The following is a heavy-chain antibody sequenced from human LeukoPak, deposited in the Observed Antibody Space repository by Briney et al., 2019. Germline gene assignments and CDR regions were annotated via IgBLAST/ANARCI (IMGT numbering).Heavy chain of an antibody. Sequence: PSETLSLTCTVSGGSISSYYWSWIRQPPGKGLEWIGYIYYSGSTNYNPSLKSRVTISVDTSKNQFSLKLSSVTAADTAVYYCARGRITGTTWNYYYYGMDVWGQGTTVTVSS. CDR1: GGSISSYY. D-gene: IGHD1-7*01. J-gene: IGHJ6*02. CDR3: ARGRITGTTWNYYYYGMDV. CDR2: IYYSGST. V-gene: IGHV4-59*01.